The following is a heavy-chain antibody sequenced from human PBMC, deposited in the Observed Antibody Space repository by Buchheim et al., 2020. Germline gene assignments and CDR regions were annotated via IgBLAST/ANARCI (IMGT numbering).Heavy chain of an antibody. CDR1: GFTFSSYE. D-gene: IGHD4-23*01. CDR3: AREHRTVVTPAYDL. CDR2: ISSSGSTI. J-gene: IGHJ2*01. Sequence: EVQLVESGGGLVQPGGSLRLSCAASGFTFSSYEMNWVRQAPGKGLEWVSYISSSGSTIYYADSVKCRFTISRDNAKNSLYLQMNSLRAEDTAVYYCAREHRTVVTPAYDLWGRGTL. V-gene: IGHV3-48*03.